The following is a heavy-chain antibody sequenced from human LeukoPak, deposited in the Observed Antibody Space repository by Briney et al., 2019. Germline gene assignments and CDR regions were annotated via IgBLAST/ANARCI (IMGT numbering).Heavy chain of an antibody. J-gene: IGHJ4*02. CDR1: GYSFTTYW. Sequence: GESLKISCKGSGYSFTTYWIAWVRQMPGRGLEWMGIISPDDSEIRYSPSFRGQVTISADKSTSTAYLQWSRLKASDTAIYYCARHEGSGSYYSYWGQGTLVAVSS. V-gene: IGHV5-51*01. D-gene: IGHD1-26*01. CDR2: ISPDDSEI. CDR3: ARHEGSGSYYSY.